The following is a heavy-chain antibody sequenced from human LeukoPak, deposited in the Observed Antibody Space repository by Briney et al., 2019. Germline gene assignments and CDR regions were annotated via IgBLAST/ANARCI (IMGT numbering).Heavy chain of an antibody. V-gene: IGHV4-34*01. Sequence: SETLSLTCAVYGGSFSGYYWSWIRQPPGKGLEWIGEINHSGSTNYNPSLKSRVTMSVDTSKNQFSLKLSSETAADTAVYYCARRSVFWSGYYDYWGQGTLVTVSS. CDR1: GGSFSGYY. CDR3: ARRSVFWSGYYDY. CDR2: INHSGST. J-gene: IGHJ4*02. D-gene: IGHD3-3*01.